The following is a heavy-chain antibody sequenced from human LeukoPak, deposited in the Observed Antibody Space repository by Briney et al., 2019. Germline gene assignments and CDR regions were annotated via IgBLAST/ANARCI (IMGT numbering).Heavy chain of an antibody. CDR3: SWSGEAD. Sequence: QPGGSLRLSCAASGFTFSGFGMHWVRQAPGKGLEWVAYIRYDGSTTYYADSVKGRFTISRDNAKNLVYLEMNGLRVEDTAIYYCSWSGEADWGQGTLVTVSS. V-gene: IGHV3-30*02. CDR1: GFTFSGFG. J-gene: IGHJ4*02. D-gene: IGHD3-3*01. CDR2: IRYDGSTT.